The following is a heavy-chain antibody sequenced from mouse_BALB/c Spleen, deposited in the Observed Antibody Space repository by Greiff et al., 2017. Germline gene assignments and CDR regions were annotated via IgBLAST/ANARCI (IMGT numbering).Heavy chain of an antibody. CDR3: AREDYDWFAY. D-gene: IGHD2-4*01. V-gene: IGHV1-80*01. CDR2: IYPGDGDT. CDR1: GYAFSSYW. Sequence: VKLMESGAELVRPGSSVKISCKASGYAFSSYWMNWVKQRPGQGLEWIGQIYPGDGDTNYNGKFKGKATLTADKSSSTAYMQLSSLTSEDSAVYFCAREDYDWFAYWGQGTLVTVSA. J-gene: IGHJ3*01.